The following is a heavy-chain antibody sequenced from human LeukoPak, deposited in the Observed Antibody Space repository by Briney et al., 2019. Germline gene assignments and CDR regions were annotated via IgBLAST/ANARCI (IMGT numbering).Heavy chain of an antibody. D-gene: IGHD3-9*01. CDR2: ISSSGSTI. CDR3: AREILTGYYNEGPFDI. J-gene: IGHJ3*02. V-gene: IGHV3-11*01. Sequence: PGGSLRLSCAASGFTFSDYYMSWIRQAPGKGLEWVSYISSSGSTIYYADSVKGRFTISRDNSKNTLYLQMNSLRAEDTAVYYCAREILTGYYNEGPFDIWGQGTMVTVSS. CDR1: GFTFSDYY.